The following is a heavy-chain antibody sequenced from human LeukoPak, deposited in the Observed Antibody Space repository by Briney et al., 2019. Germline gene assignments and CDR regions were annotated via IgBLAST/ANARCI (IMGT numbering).Heavy chain of an antibody. CDR2: MFYSGST. Sequence: PSETLSLTCTVSGGSISSSSYYWGWIRQPPGKGLEWIGIMFYSGSTYYNLSLKSRVTISVDTSNNQLSLKLSSVTAADTAVYYCATYSSDWGVFDYWGQGSLVTVSS. J-gene: IGHJ4*02. CDR3: ATYSSDWGVFDY. D-gene: IGHD6-19*01. V-gene: IGHV4-39*01. CDR1: GGSISSSSYY.